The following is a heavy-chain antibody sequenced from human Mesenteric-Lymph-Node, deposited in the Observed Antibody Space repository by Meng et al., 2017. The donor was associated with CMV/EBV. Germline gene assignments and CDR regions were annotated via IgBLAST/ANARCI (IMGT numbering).Heavy chain of an antibody. D-gene: IGHD1-14*01. CDR2: INPNSGGT. CDR3: ARKVSDHPFDY. Sequence: QVQLVQSGPEVKKPGASVKVSCKASGYTFTGYYMHWVRQPPGQGLEWMGRINPNSGGTNYAQKLQGRVTMTSDTSISTAYMDLTMLRSDDTAVYYYARKVSDHPFDYWGQGTLVIVSS. V-gene: IGHV1-2*06. CDR1: GYTFTGYY. J-gene: IGHJ4*02.